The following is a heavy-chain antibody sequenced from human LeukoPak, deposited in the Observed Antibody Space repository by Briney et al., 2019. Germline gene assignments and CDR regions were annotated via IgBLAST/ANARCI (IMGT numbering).Heavy chain of an antibody. CDR3: ATLTPYYDFWSGYCNAGYFDY. V-gene: IGHV1-24*01. Sequence: ASVKVSCKVSGYTLTELSMHWVRQAPGKGLEWMGGFDPEDGETIYAQKFQGRVTMTEDTSTDTAYMELSSLRSEDTAVYYCATLTPYYDFWSGYCNAGYFDYWGQGTLVTVSS. CDR1: GYTLTELS. CDR2: FDPEDGET. J-gene: IGHJ4*02. D-gene: IGHD3-3*01.